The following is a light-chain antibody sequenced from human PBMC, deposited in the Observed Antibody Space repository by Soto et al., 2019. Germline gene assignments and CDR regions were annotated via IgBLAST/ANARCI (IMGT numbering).Light chain of an antibody. CDR1: QGISIY. Sequence: DIQMTQSPSSLSASVGDRVTITCRASQGISIYLAWYQQKPGKVPKLLIYAASTLQSGVPSRFSGSGSGTDFTLTISSMQPEDVATYYCQKFNSAPHTFGQGTKLEIK. CDR2: AAS. CDR3: QKFNSAPHT. V-gene: IGKV1-27*01. J-gene: IGKJ2*01.